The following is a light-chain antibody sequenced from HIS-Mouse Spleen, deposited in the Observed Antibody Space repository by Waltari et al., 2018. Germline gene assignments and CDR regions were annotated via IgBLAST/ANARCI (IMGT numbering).Light chain of an antibody. Sequence: SYELTQPPSVFVSPGQTASITCSGDKLGDKYACWYQQKPGQSPVLVIYQDSKRPSGIPERFSGSNSGNTATLTISRTQAMDEADYYCQAWDSSYSVFGGGTKLTVL. CDR3: QAWDSSYSV. J-gene: IGLJ2*01. CDR1: KLGDKY. V-gene: IGLV3-1*01. CDR2: QDS.